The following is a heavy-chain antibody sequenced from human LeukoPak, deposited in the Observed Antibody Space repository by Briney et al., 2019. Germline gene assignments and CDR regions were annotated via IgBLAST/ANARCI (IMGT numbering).Heavy chain of an antibody. CDR3: ARGLGPAANPNWFDP. CDR1: GGSFSTYY. Sequence: PSETLCLTCAVYGGSFSTYYWSWIRQPPGKGLEWIGEINHTGSTNYNPSLKSRVTISVDTSKNQFSLKLSSVTAADTAMYYCARGLGPAANPNWFDPWGQGTLATVSS. CDR2: INHTGST. D-gene: IGHD2-2*01. V-gene: IGHV4-34*01. J-gene: IGHJ5*02.